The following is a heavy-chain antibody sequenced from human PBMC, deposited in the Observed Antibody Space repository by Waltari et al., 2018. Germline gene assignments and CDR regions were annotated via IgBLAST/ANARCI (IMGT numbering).Heavy chain of an antibody. V-gene: IGHV3-33*01. J-gene: IGHJ4*02. D-gene: IGHD2-21*02. CDR1: GFTFSSYG. CDR3: ARVRGGNSYYFDY. Sequence: QVQLVESGGGVVQPGRSLRLSCAASGFTFSSYGMHWVRQAPGKGLEWVAVIWYDGSNKYYANSVKGRFTISRDNSKNTLYLQMGSLRAEDMAVYYCARVRGGNSYYFDYWGQGTLVTVSS. CDR2: IWYDGSNK.